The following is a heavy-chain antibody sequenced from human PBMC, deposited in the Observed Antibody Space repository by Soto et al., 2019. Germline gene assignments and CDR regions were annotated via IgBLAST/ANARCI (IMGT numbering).Heavy chain of an antibody. CDR1: GGTFSSYA. CDR3: ARGAYYYGSGSYSQYNWFDP. D-gene: IGHD3-10*01. CDR2: IIPIFGTA. Sequence: QVQLVQSGAEVKKPGSSVKVSCKASGGTFSSYAISWVRQAPGQGLEWMGGIIPIFGTANYAQQFQGRVTITADESTSTAYMDLSSLRSEDTAVYYCARGAYYYGSGSYSQYNWFDPWGQVTLVTVSS. V-gene: IGHV1-69*01. J-gene: IGHJ5*02.